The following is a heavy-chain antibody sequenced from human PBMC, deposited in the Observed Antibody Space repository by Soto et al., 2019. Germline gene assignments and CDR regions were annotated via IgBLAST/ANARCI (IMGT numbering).Heavy chain of an antibody. CDR2: ISYDGSEK. J-gene: IGHJ4*02. Sequence: QVQLVESGGGVVQPGRSLRLSCAASGFTFSRHAMHWVRQAPVKWLEWVAVISYDGSEKYYADSVKGRFTISRDSSKNTLYLQMDSLGPEDTAVYYCAREVGGSAPPGWGQGTLVTVFS. D-gene: IGHD3-16*01. V-gene: IGHV3-30-3*01. CDR3: AREVGGSAPPG. CDR1: GFTFSRHA.